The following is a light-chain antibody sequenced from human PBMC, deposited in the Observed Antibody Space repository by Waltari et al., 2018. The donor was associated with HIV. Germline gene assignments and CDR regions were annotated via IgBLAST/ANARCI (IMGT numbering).Light chain of an antibody. CDR3: NSRDSSGNPHWV. V-gene: IGLV3-19*01. CDR2: GKN. Sequence: SSELTQDPAVSVALGQTVRITCQGDSLRSYYASWYQQKPGQAPVLVIYGKNNRPSGIPDRVSGYSSGNTASLTITGAQAEDEADYYCNSRDSSGNPHWVFGGGTKLTVL. CDR1: SLRSYY. J-gene: IGLJ3*02.